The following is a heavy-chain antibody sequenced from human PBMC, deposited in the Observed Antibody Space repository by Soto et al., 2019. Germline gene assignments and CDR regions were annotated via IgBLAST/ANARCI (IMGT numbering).Heavy chain of an antibody. J-gene: IGHJ4*02. CDR2: MNADSGKT. D-gene: IGHD2-2*02. CDR3: AKSATVPAAIAY. CDR1: GYTFTSYD. V-gene: IGHV1-8*01. Sequence: ASVKVSCKASGYTFTSYDINWVRQATGQGLKWMGWMNADSGKTNYAQKYQGRVTITRNTSMSTAYMELSSLRSEDTAVYYCAKSATVPAAIAYWGQGNLVTVS.